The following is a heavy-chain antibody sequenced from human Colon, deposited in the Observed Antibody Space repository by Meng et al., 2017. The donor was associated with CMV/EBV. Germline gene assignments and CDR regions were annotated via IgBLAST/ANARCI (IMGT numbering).Heavy chain of an antibody. CDR2: ISGSGGSP. CDR3: AKEGSGSGSSKYYFDY. J-gene: IGHJ4*02. D-gene: IGHD3-10*01. V-gene: IGHV3-23*01. Sequence: FSFSSYATRCVRHAPWKGLQWFSGISGSGGSPYYADSVKGRFSISRDNSKNTVSLQMNSLTAEDTAVYYCAKEGSGSGSSKYYFDYWGQGTLVTVSS. CDR1: FSFSSYA.